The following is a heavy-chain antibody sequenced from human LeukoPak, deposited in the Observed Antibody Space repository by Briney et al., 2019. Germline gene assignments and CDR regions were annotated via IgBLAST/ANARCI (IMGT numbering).Heavy chain of an antibody. CDR2: IYYSGST. Sequence: SETLSLTCTVSGGSISSYYWSWIRQPPGKGLEWIGYIYYSGSTNYNPSLKSRVTISVDTSKNQFSLKLSSVTAADTAVYYCARLGGRFDPWGQGTLVTVSS. CDR3: ARLGGRFDP. V-gene: IGHV4-59*01. D-gene: IGHD3-16*01. CDR1: GGSISSYY. J-gene: IGHJ5*02.